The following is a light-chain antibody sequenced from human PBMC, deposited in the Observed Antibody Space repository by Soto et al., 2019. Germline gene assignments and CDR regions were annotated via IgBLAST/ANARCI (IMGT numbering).Light chain of an antibody. CDR3: SSYTSSSSYV. V-gene: IGLV2-14*01. J-gene: IGLJ1*01. CDR2: DVS. CDR1: SSDIGGYNS. Sequence: QSALTQPASVSGSPGQSITISCTGTSSDIGGYNSVSWYQQHPGKAPNLMIYDVSYRPSGVSNRFSGSKSGNTASLTISGLQAEDEADYYCSSYTSSSSYVFGTGTKLTVL.